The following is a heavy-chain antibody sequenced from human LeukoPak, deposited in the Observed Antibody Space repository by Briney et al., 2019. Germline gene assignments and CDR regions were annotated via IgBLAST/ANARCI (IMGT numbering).Heavy chain of an antibody. D-gene: IGHD1-26*01. CDR3: ARRGSYYGGYYFDY. V-gene: IGHV4-39*01. CDR2: IYYSGNT. CDR1: GDSISTSNSY. J-gene: IGHJ4*02. Sequence: SETLSLTCTVSGDSISTSNSYWGWIRQPPGKGLEWIGSIYYSGNTYYNASLKSRVTISVDTSKNQFSLKLSSVTAADTAVYYCARRGSYYGGYYFDYWGQGTLVTVSS.